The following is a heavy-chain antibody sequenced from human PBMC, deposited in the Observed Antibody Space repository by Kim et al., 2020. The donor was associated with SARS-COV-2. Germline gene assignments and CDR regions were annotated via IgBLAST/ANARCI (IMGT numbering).Heavy chain of an antibody. D-gene: IGHD3-10*01. CDR3: SRHRAGYYGSGSLRDYWFDP. CDR2: IYYSGST. J-gene: IGHJ5*02. V-gene: IGHV4-39*01. CDR1: GGSISSSSYY. Sequence: SETLSLTCTVSGGSISSSSYYWGWIRQPPGKGLEWIGSIYYSGSTYYNPSLKSRVTISVDTSKNQFSLKLSSVTAADTAVYYCSRHRAGYYGSGSLRDYWFDPPRQGTLVTDSS.